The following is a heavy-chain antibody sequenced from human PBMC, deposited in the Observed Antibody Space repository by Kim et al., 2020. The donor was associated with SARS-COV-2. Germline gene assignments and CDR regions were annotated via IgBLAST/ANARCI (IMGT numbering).Heavy chain of an antibody. Sequence: NNNPSLTSRGTISVDKSKNQFSLKLSSVTAADTAVYYCARVGFGEGQIDYWGQGTLVTVSS. CDR3: ARVGFGEGQIDY. D-gene: IGHD3-10*01. J-gene: IGHJ4*02. V-gene: IGHV4-4*02.